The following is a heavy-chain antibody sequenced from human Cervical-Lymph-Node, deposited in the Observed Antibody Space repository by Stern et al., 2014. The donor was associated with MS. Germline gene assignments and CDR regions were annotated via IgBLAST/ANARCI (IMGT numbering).Heavy chain of an antibody. CDR1: GFSLTLTGEA. CDR3: ARRGSPNHGGYYFDY. V-gene: IGHV2-5*02. J-gene: IGHJ4*02. D-gene: IGHD2-8*01. Sequence: QITLKESGPTLVRPTQTLSLTCTFSGFSLTLTGEAVAWIRQPPGKAPEWVAIIYWDDDKVYSPSLKNRIALTKDTSKHQVVFTMTNMDPMDTATYYCARRGSPNHGGYYFDYWGQGILVTVSS. CDR2: IYWDDDK.